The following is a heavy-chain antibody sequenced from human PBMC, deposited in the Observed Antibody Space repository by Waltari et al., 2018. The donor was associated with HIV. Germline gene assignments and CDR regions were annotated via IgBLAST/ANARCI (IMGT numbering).Heavy chain of an antibody. D-gene: IGHD3-3*02. CDR1: GYTFTGYY. V-gene: IGHV1-2*02. J-gene: IGHJ6*02. CDR3: AKDRAAFFYYGMDV. Sequence: VQLLQSGAEVKKPGASVKVSCTASGYTFTGYYMHWVRQAPGQGLEWMGWINPNSGDTNYAQSFQGRITMTRDTSISTAYMELSTLTSDDTAVYYCAKDRAAFFYYGMDVWGQGTTVTVSS. CDR2: INPNSGDT.